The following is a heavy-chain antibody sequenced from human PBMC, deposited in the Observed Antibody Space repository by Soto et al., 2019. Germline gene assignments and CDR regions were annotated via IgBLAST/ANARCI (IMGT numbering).Heavy chain of an antibody. CDR1: GGSISRSSYY. D-gene: IGHD3-16*02. V-gene: IGHV4-39*01. Sequence: SETLSLTCTGSGGSISRSSYYWGWIRQPPGKGLEWIGSIYYSGSTYYNPSLKSRVTISVDTSKNQFSLKLSSVTAADTAVYYCASFYVWGSYRQYYYYYYGMDVWGQGTTVT. J-gene: IGHJ6*02. CDR2: IYYSGST. CDR3: ASFYVWGSYRQYYYYYYGMDV.